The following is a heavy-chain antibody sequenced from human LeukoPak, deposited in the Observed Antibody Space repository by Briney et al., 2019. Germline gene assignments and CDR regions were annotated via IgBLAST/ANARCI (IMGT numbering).Heavy chain of an antibody. J-gene: IGHJ5*02. Sequence: GGSLRLSCAASGFTFSSYAMSWVRQAPGKGLEWVSAISGSGGSTYYADSVKGRFTISRDNSKNTLYLQMNSLRAEDTAVYYCAKERNDYSNYEDWFDPWGQGTLVTVSS. CDR1: GFTFSSYA. V-gene: IGHV3-23*01. CDR3: AKERNDYSNYEDWFDP. CDR2: ISGSGGST. D-gene: IGHD4-11*01.